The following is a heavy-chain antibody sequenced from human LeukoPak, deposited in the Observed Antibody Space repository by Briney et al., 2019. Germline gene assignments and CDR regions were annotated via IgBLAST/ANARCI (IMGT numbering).Heavy chain of an antibody. J-gene: IGHJ4*02. Sequence: ASVKVSCKASGYTFTSYYMHWVRQAPGQGLEWMGIINPSGGSTTYAQKFQDRVTMTRDTSTSTVYMEMSSLRSDDTAVYYCARAPNYGGGDYWGQGTLVTVSS. CDR2: INPSGGST. CDR1: GYTFTSYY. D-gene: IGHD4-23*01. CDR3: ARAPNYGGGDY. V-gene: IGHV1-46*01.